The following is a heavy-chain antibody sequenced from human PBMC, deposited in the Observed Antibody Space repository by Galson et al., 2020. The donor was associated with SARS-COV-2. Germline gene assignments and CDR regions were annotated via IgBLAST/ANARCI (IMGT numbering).Heavy chain of an antibody. Sequence: SGPTLVKPTQTLTLTCNFSGFLLTTSGMCVSWIRQPPGKALEWLALIDWDGDKYYSTSLKTRLTISKDTSKNQVVLTMNNMDPVDTATYFCARCHTAKATFDIWGQGIAVSVCS. CDR2: IDWDGDK. CDR3: ARCHTAKATFDI. V-gene: IGHV2-70*01. D-gene: IGHD2-21*02. CDR1: GFLLTTSGMC. J-gene: IGHJ3*02.